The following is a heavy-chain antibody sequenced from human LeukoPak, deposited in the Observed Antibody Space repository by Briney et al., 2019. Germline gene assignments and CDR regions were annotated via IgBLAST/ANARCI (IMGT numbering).Heavy chain of an antibody. J-gene: IGHJ3*02. CDR2: IYYSGST. CDR3: ARDYLTYYDFWRGAPSWAFDI. Sequence: SQTLSLTCTVSGGSISSGDYYWSWIRQPPGKGLEWIGYIYYSGSTYYNPSLKSRVTISVDTSKNQFSLKLSSVTAADTAVYYCARDYLTYYDFWRGAPSWAFDIWGQGTMVTVSS. CDR1: GGSISSGDYY. V-gene: IGHV4-30-4*08. D-gene: IGHD3-3*01.